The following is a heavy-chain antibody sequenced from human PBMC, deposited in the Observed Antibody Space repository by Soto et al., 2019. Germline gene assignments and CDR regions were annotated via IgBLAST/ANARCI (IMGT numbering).Heavy chain of an antibody. Sequence: QVQLVESGGGVVQPGRSPRLSCAASGFTFSSYAMHWVRQAPGKGLEWVAVLSYDGSNKYYADSVKGRFTISRDISKNTLYLQMHSLRAEDTAVYYCARGRITGITSGWYFDLWGRGTLVTVSS. CDR3: ARGRITGITSGWYFDL. D-gene: IGHD1-7*01. CDR2: LSYDGSNK. CDR1: GFTFSSYA. J-gene: IGHJ2*01. V-gene: IGHV3-30-3*01.